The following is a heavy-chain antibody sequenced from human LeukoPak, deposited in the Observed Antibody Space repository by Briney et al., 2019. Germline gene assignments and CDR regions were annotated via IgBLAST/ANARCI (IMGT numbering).Heavy chain of an antibody. V-gene: IGHV3-74*01. CDR2: INNDGSGT. J-gene: IGHJ5*02. D-gene: IGHD2-15*01. CDR3: VRGGESTWS. Sequence: GGSLRLSCAASGFTFSSYWMHWVREAPGKGPVWVSRINNDGSGTTYADSVKGRFTISRDDAKNTLYLQMNSLRAEDTAVYYCVRGGESTWSWGQGTLVTVSS. CDR1: GFTFSSYW.